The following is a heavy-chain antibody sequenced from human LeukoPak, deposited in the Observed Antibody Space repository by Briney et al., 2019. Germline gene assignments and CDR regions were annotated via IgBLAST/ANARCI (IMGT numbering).Heavy chain of an antibody. D-gene: IGHD1-1*01. Sequence: PGGSLRLSCAASGFTLDDYAIHWVRQAPGKGLEWVSGISWNSGSISYADSVKGRFTISRDNAKNSLYLQMNSLRAEDTALYYCAKALERRIYYYGMDVWGQGTTVTVSS. V-gene: IGHV3-9*01. CDR2: ISWNSGSI. CDR3: AKALERRIYYYGMDV. J-gene: IGHJ6*02. CDR1: GFTLDDYA.